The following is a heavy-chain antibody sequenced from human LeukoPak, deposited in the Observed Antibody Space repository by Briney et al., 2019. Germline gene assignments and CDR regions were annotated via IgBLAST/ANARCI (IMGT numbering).Heavy chain of an antibody. CDR3: ARARETVAIDY. Sequence: SETLSLTCAVYGESFSGYYWTWIRQPPGKGLEWIGEINHRRSTNYNPSLKSRVTISADTSKNQFSLKMRSVTAADTAVYYCARARETVAIDYWGQGTLVTVSS. V-gene: IGHV4-34*01. D-gene: IGHD5-12*01. J-gene: IGHJ4*02. CDR1: GESFSGYY. CDR2: INHRRST.